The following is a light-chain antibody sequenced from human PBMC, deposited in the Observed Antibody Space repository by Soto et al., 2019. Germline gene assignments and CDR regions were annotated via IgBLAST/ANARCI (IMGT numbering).Light chain of an antibody. CDR3: QQRSNWPSLT. J-gene: IGKJ4*01. V-gene: IGKV3D-20*02. Sequence: EIVLTQSPGPLSLSPGEGVSLSCRASQSVSGDYVAWYQQKPGRAPRLLIHAVSTRATGIPDRFSGSGSGTDFTLTISSLEPEDSAVYYCQQRSNWPSLTFGGGTKV. CDR1: QSVSGDY. CDR2: AVS.